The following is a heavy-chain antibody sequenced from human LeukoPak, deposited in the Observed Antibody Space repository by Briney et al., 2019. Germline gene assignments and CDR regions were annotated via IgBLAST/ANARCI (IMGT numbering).Heavy chain of an antibody. Sequence: SETLSLICSVSGDSISMHYWSWIRQPPGKGLEWIGYIYHTGSTNYNPSLNSRVTISRDTSKNQFSLKLSSVTAADTAVYYCARDMSWSYYSDSNDAFDIWGQGTMVTVSS. CDR1: GDSISMHY. J-gene: IGHJ3*02. V-gene: IGHV4-59*11. D-gene: IGHD3-22*01. CDR3: ARDMSWSYYSDSNDAFDI. CDR2: IYHTGST.